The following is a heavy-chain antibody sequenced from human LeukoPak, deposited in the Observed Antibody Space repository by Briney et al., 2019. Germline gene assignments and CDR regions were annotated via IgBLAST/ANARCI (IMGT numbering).Heavy chain of an antibody. CDR2: INPNSGGT. V-gene: IGHV1-2*02. D-gene: IGHD7-27*01. Sequence: ASVRVSCKASGYTFTDYYLHWVRQAPGQGLEWLGWINPNSGGTNYAQNFQGRVTMTRDTSITTAYMELNSLRSDDTAVYYCALRWGSGWYFDLWGRGTQVTVSS. CDR3: ALRWGSGWYFDL. CDR1: GYTFTDYY. J-gene: IGHJ2*01.